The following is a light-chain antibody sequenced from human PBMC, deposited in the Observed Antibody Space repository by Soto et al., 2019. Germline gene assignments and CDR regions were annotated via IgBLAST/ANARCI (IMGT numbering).Light chain of an antibody. CDR3: LSFDSSLSVV. J-gene: IGLJ2*01. CDR1: SSNIGAGYD. V-gene: IGLV1-40*01. Sequence: QSVLTQPPSVSVAPGQRVTISCTGSSSNIGAGYDVHWYQQLPGRAPKLLIYGNTNRTSGVPDRFSGSKSGTSASLAITGLQAADEADYYCLSFDSSLSVVFGGGTKLTVL. CDR2: GNT.